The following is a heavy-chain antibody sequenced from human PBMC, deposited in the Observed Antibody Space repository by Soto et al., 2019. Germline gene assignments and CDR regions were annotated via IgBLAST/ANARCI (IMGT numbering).Heavy chain of an antibody. V-gene: IGHV3-21*01. CDR2: ITSGSSYI. Sequence: EVQLVESGGGLVKPGGSLRLSCAASGFTFSSSSMNWVRQAPGKGLEWVSSITSGSSYIYYADSVKGRFTISRDNAKNSLYLQMNSLRAEDTAIYYCADARYSTGWYGPEAFDIWGQGTMVTVSS. D-gene: IGHD6-19*01. J-gene: IGHJ3*02. CDR3: ADARYSTGWYGPEAFDI. CDR1: GFTFSSSS.